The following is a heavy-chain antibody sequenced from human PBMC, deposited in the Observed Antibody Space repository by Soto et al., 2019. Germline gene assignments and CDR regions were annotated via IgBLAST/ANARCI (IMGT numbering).Heavy chain of an antibody. CDR1: GGSITSFH. D-gene: IGHD2-2*03. CDR2: MYYSGSP. J-gene: IGHJ4*02. Sequence: SETLSLTCIVSGGSITSFHWGWIRQSPGKGLEWIGYMYYSGSPNYNPSLKSRVTMSVDTSKNHFSLKLISVTTADTAVYFCAREGNLGRWIQPLDSWGQGTLVTVSS. V-gene: IGHV4-59*01. CDR3: AREGNLGRWIQPLDS.